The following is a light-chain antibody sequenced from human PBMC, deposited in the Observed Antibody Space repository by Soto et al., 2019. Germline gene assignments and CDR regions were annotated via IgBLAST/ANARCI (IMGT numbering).Light chain of an antibody. CDR1: SSDVGGYNY. CDR2: EVS. J-gene: IGLJ1*01. Sequence: QSALTQPASVSGSPGQSITISCTGTSSDVGGYNYVSWYQQHPGKAPKLMIYEVSNRPSGVSNRFSGSKSGNTASLTISGLQAEDEADYCCAAWDDSLNEYVFGDGTKVTVL. CDR3: AAWDDSLNEYV. V-gene: IGLV2-14*01.